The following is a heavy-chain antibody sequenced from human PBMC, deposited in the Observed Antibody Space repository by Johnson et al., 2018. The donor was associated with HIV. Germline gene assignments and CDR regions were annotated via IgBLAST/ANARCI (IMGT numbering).Heavy chain of an antibody. Sequence: EMQLVESGGGVVQPGRSLRLSCAASGFTFSTYAMSWVRQAPGRGLEWVSAISGGGGSTYYAASVKGRFTISRDNSKNTLYLEMNSLRAEDMAVYYCAKDTGAYYDTFLAFDIWGQGTMVTVSS. V-gene: IGHV3-23*04. CDR1: GFTFSTYA. D-gene: IGHD3-22*01. J-gene: IGHJ3*02. CDR3: AKDTGAYYDTFLAFDI. CDR2: ISGGGGST.